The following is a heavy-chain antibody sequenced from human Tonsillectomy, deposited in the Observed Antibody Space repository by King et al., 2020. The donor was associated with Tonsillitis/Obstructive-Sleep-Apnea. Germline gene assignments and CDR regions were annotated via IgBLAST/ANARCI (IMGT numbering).Heavy chain of an antibody. D-gene: IGHD3-10*01. CDR1: GGTFSSYV. V-gene: IGHV1-69*09. CDR2: VIPTLGIG. CDR3: AGEGPGRGSWGYNWFDS. J-gene: IGHJ5*01. Sequence: QLVQSGAEVKKTGSSVKVSCKASGGTFSSYVISWVRQAPGQGLEWMGRVIPTLGIGKYAQKFQGRVTISADKSTTTAYMELSSLRSEDTAVYYCAGEGPGRGSWGYNWFDSWGQGTLVTVSS.